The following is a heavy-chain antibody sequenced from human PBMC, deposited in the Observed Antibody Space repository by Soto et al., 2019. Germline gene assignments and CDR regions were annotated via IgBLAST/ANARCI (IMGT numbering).Heavy chain of an antibody. J-gene: IGHJ6*02. Sequence: ASVKVSCKASGYTFTGYYMHWVRQAPGQGLEWMGWINPNSGGTNYAQKFQGWVTMTRDTSISTAYMELSRLRSGGTAVYYCARAYNWNYAHYYYGMDVWGQGTTVTVSS. CDR2: INPNSGGT. CDR1: GYTFTGYY. D-gene: IGHD1-7*01. CDR3: ARAYNWNYAHYYYGMDV. V-gene: IGHV1-2*04.